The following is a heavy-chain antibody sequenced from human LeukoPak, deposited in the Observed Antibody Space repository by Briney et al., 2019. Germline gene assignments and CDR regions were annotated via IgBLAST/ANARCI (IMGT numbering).Heavy chain of an antibody. CDR2: ISAYNGNK. J-gene: IGHJ4*02. D-gene: IGHD3-9*01. CDR3: ARDAYYDILTGYYGFDY. CDR1: GYTFTSYG. Sequence: AAVKVSCKASGYTFTSYGISWVRQAPGQGHEWMGWISAYNGNKNYAQKLQGRVTMTTDTSTSTAYMELRSLRSDDTAVYYCARDAYYDILTGYYGFDYWGQETLVTV. V-gene: IGHV1-18*01.